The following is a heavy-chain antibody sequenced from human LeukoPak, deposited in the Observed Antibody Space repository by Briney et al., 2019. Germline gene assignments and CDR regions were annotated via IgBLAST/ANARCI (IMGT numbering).Heavy chain of an antibody. CDR2: INPNSGGT. J-gene: IGHJ3*02. CDR3: ARDGTYYDILTGYPDGSFDI. V-gene: IGHV1-2*02. D-gene: IGHD3-9*01. Sequence: ASVKVSCKASGGTFSSYAISWVRQAPGQGLEWMGWINPNSGGTNYAQKFQGRVTMTRDTSISTAYMELSRLRSDDTAVYYCARDGTYYDILTGYPDGSFDIWGQGTMVTVSS. CDR1: GGTFSSYA.